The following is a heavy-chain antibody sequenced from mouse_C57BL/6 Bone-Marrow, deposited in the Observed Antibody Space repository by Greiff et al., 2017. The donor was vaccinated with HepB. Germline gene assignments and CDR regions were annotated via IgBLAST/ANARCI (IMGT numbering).Heavy chain of an antibody. CDR3: ARSLLWLRRY. Sequence: QVQLKESGAELARPGASVKLSCKASGYTFTSYGISWVKQRTGQGLEWIGEIYPRSGNTYYNEKFKGKATLTADKSSSTAYMELRSLTSEDSAVYFCARSLLWLRRYWGQGTTLTVSS. CDR2: IYPRSGNT. J-gene: IGHJ2*01. V-gene: IGHV1-81*01. D-gene: IGHD2-2*01. CDR1: GYTFTSYG.